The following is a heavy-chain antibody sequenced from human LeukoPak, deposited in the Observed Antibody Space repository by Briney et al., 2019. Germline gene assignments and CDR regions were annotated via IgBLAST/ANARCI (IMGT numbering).Heavy chain of an antibody. CDR1: GASINTSSFY. CDR2: VYYSGST. Sequence: KPSETLPVTCTVSGASINTSSFYCGCFLQPPGRGLAWIGSVYYSGSTYCHPSLRSPLTIAADTSKTQSSPQLRSLPAEDRAVYNCVRQASSDWGQGTLVTVSS. J-gene: IGHJ1*01. V-gene: IGHV4-39*01. CDR3: VRQASSD.